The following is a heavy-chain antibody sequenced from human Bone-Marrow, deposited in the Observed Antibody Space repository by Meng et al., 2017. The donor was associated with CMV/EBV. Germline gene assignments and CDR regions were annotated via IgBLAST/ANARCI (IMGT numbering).Heavy chain of an antibody. CDR1: GYTFTGYY. J-gene: IGHJ6*02. D-gene: IGHD2-2*01. Sequence: ASVKVSCKASGYTFTGYYMHWVRQAPGQGLEWMGWINPSGGSTSYAQKFQGRVTMTRDTSTSTVYMELSSLRSEDTAVYYCAGRLPRKYQLLLPYYYYGMDVWGQGTTVTVSS. CDR3: AGRLPRKYQLLLPYYYYGMDV. V-gene: IGHV1-46*01. CDR2: INPSGGST.